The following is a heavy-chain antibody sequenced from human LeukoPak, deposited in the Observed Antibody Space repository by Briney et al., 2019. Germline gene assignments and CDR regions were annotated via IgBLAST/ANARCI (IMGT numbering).Heavy chain of an antibody. CDR1: GFTFSSYS. V-gene: IGHV3-48*04. J-gene: IGHJ4*02. CDR3: ARDHPSLYFDY. CDR2: ISSSGSTI. Sequence: GGSLRLSCAASGFTFSSYSMNWVRQAPGKGLEWVSYISSSGSTIYYADSVRGRFTISRDNAKNSLYLQMNSLRAEDTAVYYCARDHPSLYFDYWGQGTLVTVSS.